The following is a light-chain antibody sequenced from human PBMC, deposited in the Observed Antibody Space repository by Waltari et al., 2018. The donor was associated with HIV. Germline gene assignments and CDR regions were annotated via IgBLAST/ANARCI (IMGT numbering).Light chain of an antibody. V-gene: IGLV3-1*01. CDR3: QTWDSNTGV. J-gene: IGLJ3*02. Sequence: SYELTQPPSVSVSPGQTVSITVSGDTLGEKYACWYQQRPGQSPLLVIYQDNQRPSGIPERFSGSNSGNTATLTISGTQAMDEADYYCQTWDSNTGVFGGGTKLTVL. CDR1: TLGEKY. CDR2: QDN.